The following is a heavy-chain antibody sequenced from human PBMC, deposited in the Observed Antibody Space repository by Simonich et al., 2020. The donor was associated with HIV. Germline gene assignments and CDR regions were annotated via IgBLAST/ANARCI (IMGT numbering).Heavy chain of an antibody. D-gene: IGHD6-13*01. V-gene: IGHV4-34*01. J-gene: IGHJ4*02. Sequence: QVQLQQWGAGLLKPSETLSLTCAVYGGSFSGYYWSWIRQPPGKGLEWVGEINHSGITNYNPSLKSRVTISVDTSKNQFSLKLSSVTAADTAVYYCARGRRWAYYWGQGTLVTVSS. CDR1: GGSFSGYY. CDR2: INHSGIT. CDR3: ARGRRWAYY.